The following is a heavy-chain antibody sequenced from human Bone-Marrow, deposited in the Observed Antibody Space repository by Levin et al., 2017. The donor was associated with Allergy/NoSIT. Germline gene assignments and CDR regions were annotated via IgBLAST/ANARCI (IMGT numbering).Heavy chain of an antibody. CDR2: IYHSGIT. V-gene: IGHV4-39*01. CDR3: ARHQATGPYNYYYYMDV. J-gene: IGHJ6*03. D-gene: IGHD3-16*01. Sequence: SETLSLTCSVSGASLSSTDYYWGWIRQPPGKGLEWIGNIYHSGITYYSPSLKSRVTISVDTSKNQFSLKLSSVTAADTAIYYCARHQATGPYNYYYYMDVWGSGTTVTVSS. CDR1: GASLSSTDYY.